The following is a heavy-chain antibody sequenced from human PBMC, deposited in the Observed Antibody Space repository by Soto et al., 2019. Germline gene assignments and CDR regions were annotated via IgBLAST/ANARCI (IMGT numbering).Heavy chain of an antibody. D-gene: IGHD2-8*01. V-gene: IGHV1-69*01. CDR3: SLHSRMVYATWVDY. CDR1: GGTFSSYA. Sequence: QVQLVQSGAEVKKPGSSVKVSCKASGGTFSSYAISWVRQAPGQGLEWMGGIIPIFGTAHYAQTFQGRVTITADESTSTAYMDLSSLRSEDTAVYSCSLHSRMVYATWVDYWCHGTLVTVSS. CDR2: IIPIFGTA. J-gene: IGHJ4*01.